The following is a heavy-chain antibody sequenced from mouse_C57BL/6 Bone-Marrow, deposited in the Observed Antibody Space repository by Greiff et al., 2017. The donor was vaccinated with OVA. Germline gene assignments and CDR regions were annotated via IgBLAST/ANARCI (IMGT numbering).Heavy chain of an antibody. V-gene: IGHV1-54*01. CDR1: GYAFTNYL. Sequence: VKLQESGAELVRPGTSVKVSCKASGYAFTNYLIEWVKQRPGQGLEWFGVINPGSGGTNYNEKFKGKATLTADKSSSTAYMQLSSLTSEDSAVYFCARCNDGYYVFAYWGQGTLVTVSA. CDR2: INPGSGGT. CDR3: ARCNDGYYVFAY. J-gene: IGHJ3*01. D-gene: IGHD2-3*01.